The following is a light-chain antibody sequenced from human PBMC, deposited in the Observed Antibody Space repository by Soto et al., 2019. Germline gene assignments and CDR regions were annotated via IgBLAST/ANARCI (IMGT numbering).Light chain of an antibody. J-gene: IGLJ2*01. CDR2: EVT. CDR1: SSDVGAYNY. V-gene: IGLV2-14*01. CDR3: SSYTTTSTPHVV. Sequence: QSALTQPASVSGSPGQSITISCTGTSSDVGAYNYVSWYQQHPGKAPKLMIYEVTNRPSGVSNRFSASKSGNTASLTISGLQAEDEADYYCSSYTTTSTPHVVFGGGTQLTVL.